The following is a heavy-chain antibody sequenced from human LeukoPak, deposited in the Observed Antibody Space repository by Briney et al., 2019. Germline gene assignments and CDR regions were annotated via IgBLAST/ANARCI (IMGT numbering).Heavy chain of an antibody. Sequence: GASVTVSCKASGYTFTGYYMHWVRQAPGQGLEWMGWINPNSGGTNYAQRFQGWVTMTRDTSISTAYMELSRLRSDDTAVYYCAGDYYDSSGYSTLDYWGQGTLVTVSS. J-gene: IGHJ4*02. D-gene: IGHD3-22*01. V-gene: IGHV1-2*04. CDR2: INPNSGGT. CDR3: AGDYYDSSGYSTLDY. CDR1: GYTFTGYY.